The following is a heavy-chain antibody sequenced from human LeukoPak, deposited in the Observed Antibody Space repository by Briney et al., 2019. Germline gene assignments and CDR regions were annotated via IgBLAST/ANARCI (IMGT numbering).Heavy chain of an antibody. V-gene: IGHV3-23*01. CDR3: AKDKTLGGYCSSTSCPGNWFDP. J-gene: IGHJ5*02. Sequence: GGSLRLSYAASGFTFSSYAMSWVRQAPGKGLEWVSAISGSGGSTYYADSVKGRFTISRDNSKNTLYLQMNSLRAEDTAVYYCAKDKTLGGYCSSTSCPGNWFDPWGQGTLVTVPS. CDR2: ISGSGGST. D-gene: IGHD2-2*01. CDR1: GFTFSSYA.